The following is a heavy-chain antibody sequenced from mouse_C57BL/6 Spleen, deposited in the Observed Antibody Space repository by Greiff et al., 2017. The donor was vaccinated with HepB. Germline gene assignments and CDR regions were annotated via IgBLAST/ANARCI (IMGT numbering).Heavy chain of an antibody. D-gene: IGHD2-5*01. CDR2: IYPGDGDT. V-gene: IGHV1-80*01. Sequence: QVQLQQSGAELVKPGASVKISCKASGYAFSSYWMNWVKQRPGKGLEWIGQIYPGDGDTNYNGKFKGKATLTADKSSSTAYMQLSSLTSEDSAVYFCAREGAYYSNQAWFAYWGQGTLVTVSA. CDR1: GYAFSSYW. CDR3: AREGAYYSNQAWFAY. J-gene: IGHJ3*01.